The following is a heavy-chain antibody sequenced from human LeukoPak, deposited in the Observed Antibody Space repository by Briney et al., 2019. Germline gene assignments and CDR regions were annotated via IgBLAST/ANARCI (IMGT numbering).Heavy chain of an antibody. CDR3: ARGRDYTKTTYYMDV. J-gene: IGHJ6*03. CDR2: IYTSGST. Sequence: PSETLSLTCTVSGGSISSYYWSWIRQPAGKGLEWIGRIYTSGSTNYNPSLKSRVTMSVDTTKYQFSLKLSSVTAADTAVYYCARGRDYTKTTYYMDVSGKGTTVTVSS. CDR1: GGSISSYY. D-gene: IGHD4-11*01. V-gene: IGHV4-4*07.